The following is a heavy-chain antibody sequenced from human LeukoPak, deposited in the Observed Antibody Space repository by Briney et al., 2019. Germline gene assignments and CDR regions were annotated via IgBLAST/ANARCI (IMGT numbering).Heavy chain of an antibody. CDR1: GFTFSDYY. D-gene: IGHD3-22*01. V-gene: IGHV3-11*01. J-gene: IGHJ4*02. CDR2: ISSSGSTI. CDR3: RYYYDSNGPRPWDY. Sequence: PGGSLRLSCAASGFTFSDYYMSWIRQAPGKGLEWVSYISSSGSTIYYADSVKGRFTISRDNAKNSLYLQMNSLRAEDTAVYYCRYYYDSNGPRPWDYWGQGTLVTVSS.